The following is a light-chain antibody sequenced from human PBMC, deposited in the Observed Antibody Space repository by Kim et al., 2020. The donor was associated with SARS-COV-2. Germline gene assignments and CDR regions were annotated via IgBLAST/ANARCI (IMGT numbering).Light chain of an antibody. V-gene: IGKV3-11*01. CDR1: QSVSSY. CDR3: QQRSNLLT. CDR2: DAS. Sequence: LSLSPGGRAPLSCRASQSVSSYLAWYQQKPGQAPRLLIYDASNRATGIPARFSGSGSGTDFTLTISSLEPEDFAVYYCQQRSNLLTFGGGTKLEI. J-gene: IGKJ4*01.